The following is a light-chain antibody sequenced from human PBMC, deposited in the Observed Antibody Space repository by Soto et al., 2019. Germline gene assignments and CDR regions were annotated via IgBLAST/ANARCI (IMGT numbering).Light chain of an antibody. CDR1: LTIGDS. Sequence: DIRMTQSPSSLSASVGDRVTITCRASLTIGDSLSWFQQKVGKPPTLLIYGASALQSGVPARFSGSGSGTDFTLTINNMQREDFATYYCQQTYNLPRTFRQGTKVDIK. CDR2: GAS. CDR3: QQTYNLPRT. V-gene: IGKV1-39*01. J-gene: IGKJ1*01.